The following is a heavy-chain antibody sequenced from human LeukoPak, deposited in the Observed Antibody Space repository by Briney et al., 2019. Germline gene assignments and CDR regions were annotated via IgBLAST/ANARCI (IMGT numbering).Heavy chain of an antibody. J-gene: IGHJ4*02. Sequence: GGSLRLSCAASGFTFSSNWMSWVRQAPGKGMEWVANIKKDGSEKYYVDSVKGRFTISRDNAKNSLYLQMNSLRAEDTAVYYCARDCLSYYRDYWGQGTLVTVSS. CDR3: ARDCLSYYRDY. D-gene: IGHD3-10*01. CDR2: IKKDGSEK. V-gene: IGHV3-7*01. CDR1: GFTFSSNW.